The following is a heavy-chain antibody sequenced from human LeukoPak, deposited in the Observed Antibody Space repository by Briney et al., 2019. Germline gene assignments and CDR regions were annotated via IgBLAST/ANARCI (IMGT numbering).Heavy chain of an antibody. CDR2: INTDGNTR. V-gene: IGHV3-74*01. J-gene: IGHJ4*02. CDR3: VRDMGYYDKV. D-gene: IGHD3-22*01. CDR1: GFTFSTSW. Sequence: GGPLRLSCATSGFTFSTSWMHWVRQAPGKGLVWVSRINTDGNTRDYADSVKGRFTISRDNAKSTLYLQMNSLRAEDTAIYYCVRDMGYYDKVWGQGTLVTVSS.